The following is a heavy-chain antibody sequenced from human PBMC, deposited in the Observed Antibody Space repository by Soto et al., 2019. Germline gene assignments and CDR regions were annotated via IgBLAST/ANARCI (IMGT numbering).Heavy chain of an antibody. D-gene: IGHD3-10*01. V-gene: IGHV3-20*04. Sequence: GGSLRLSCTMSGFNVDDYGMSWVRHVPGKGLEWVSGIYWKGGNRHYADSVKGRFTITRDNAKNSLYLQLDSLRAEDTALYYCVRSGDYRSGSYWYFFDYWGQGTQVTVSS. CDR2: IYWKGGNR. J-gene: IGHJ4*02. CDR3: VRSGDYRSGSYWYFFDY. CDR1: GFNVDDYG.